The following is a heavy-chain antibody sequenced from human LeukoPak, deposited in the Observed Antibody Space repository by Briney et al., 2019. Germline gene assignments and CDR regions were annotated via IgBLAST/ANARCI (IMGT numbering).Heavy chain of an antibody. CDR1: GFTFSSYS. Sequence: GGSLRLSCAASGFTFSSYSMNWVRQAPGKGLEWVSSISNSSSYIYYADSVKGRFTISRDNAKNSLYLQMNSLRAEDTAVYYCARSSPHCSSTSCYNDAFDIWGQGTMVAVSS. CDR2: ISNSSSYI. CDR3: ARSSPHCSSTSCYNDAFDI. V-gene: IGHV3-21*01. J-gene: IGHJ3*02. D-gene: IGHD2-2*02.